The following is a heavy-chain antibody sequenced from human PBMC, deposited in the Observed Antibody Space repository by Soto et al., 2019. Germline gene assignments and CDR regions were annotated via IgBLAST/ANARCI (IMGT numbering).Heavy chain of an antibody. CDR1: GFTFSSYG. V-gene: IGHV3-33*01. CDR2: IWYDGSNK. J-gene: IGHJ4*02. Sequence: VQLVESGGGVVQPGRSLRLSCAASGFTFSSYGMHWVRQAPGKGLEWVAVIWYDGSNKYYADSVKGRFTISRDNSKNTLYLQMNSLRAEDTAVYYCARVGITATTFRGFDYWGQGTLVTVSS. CDR3: ARVGITATTFRGFDY. D-gene: IGHD1-20*01.